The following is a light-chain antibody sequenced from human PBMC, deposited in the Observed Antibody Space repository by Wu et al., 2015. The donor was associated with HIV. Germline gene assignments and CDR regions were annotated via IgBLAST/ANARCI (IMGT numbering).Light chain of an antibody. CDR3: QQYVRSSWT. Sequence: IVMTQSPATLSVSPGESATLSCRASQSVSTNLAWYQHKPGQAPRLLIYSASTRATDIPARFSGSGSATDFTLTISRLEPEDFAVYYCQQYVRSSWTFGQGTTVEIK. V-gene: IGKV3-15*01. CDR2: SAS. CDR1: QSVSTN. J-gene: IGKJ1*01.